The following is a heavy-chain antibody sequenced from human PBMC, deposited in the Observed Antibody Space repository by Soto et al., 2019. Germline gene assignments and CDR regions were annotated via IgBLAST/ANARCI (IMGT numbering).Heavy chain of an antibody. Sequence: ASVKVSCKASGYTFTSYGISWVRQAPGQGLERMGWINAYNKNIYYAQKLQGRVTMTTDTSTSAAYMELRSLRSDDTAVYYCARDTEWVAAVDYWGQGTLLTVS. CDR3: ARDTEWVAAVDY. V-gene: IGHV1-18*01. D-gene: IGHD2-15*01. J-gene: IGHJ4*02. CDR1: GYTFTSYG. CDR2: INAYNKNI.